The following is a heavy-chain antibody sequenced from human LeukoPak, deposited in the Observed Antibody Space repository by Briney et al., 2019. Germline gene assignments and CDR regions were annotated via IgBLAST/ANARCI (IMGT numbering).Heavy chain of an antibody. CDR3: AHRSVAVRPTFFWFDP. V-gene: IGHV2-5*01. Sequence: SGPMLVNPTQTLTLTCTCSGFSLSTSGVGVGWIRQPPGKALEWLALIYWNDDKRHNPSLENRLTITRDTSKNQVVLTLTNMDPVDTATYYCAHRSVAVRPTFFWFDPWGQGTLVTVSS. CDR2: IYWNDDK. J-gene: IGHJ5*02. D-gene: IGHD6-6*01. CDR1: GFSLSTSGVG.